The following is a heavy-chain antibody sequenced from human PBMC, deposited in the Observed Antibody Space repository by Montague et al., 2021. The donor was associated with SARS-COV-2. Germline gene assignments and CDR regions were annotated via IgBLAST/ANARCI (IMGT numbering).Heavy chain of an antibody. J-gene: IGHJ4*02. D-gene: IGHD3-3*01. V-gene: IGHV4-38-2*02. CDR1: GYSISSGYY. Sequence: SETLSLTCTVSGYSISSGYYWGWIRQPPGKGLEWIGSIYHSGSTYYSLSLKSRVTISVDTSKNQFSLKLSSVTAADTAVYYCARDVRYYDFWSGRAQTSPDYWGQGTLVTVSS. CDR2: IYHSGST. CDR3: ARDVRYYDFWSGRAQTSPDY.